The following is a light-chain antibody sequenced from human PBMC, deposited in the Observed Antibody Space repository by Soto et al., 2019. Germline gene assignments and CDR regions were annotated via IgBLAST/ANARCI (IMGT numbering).Light chain of an antibody. CDR2: AAS. J-gene: IGKJ4*01. Sequence: GLSPALGSVSLSPGHRATLSGRASQSVSSSYLAWYQQKPGQVPRLLMYAASSRATGSPDRFSGSGSGTDFSLTISRLEPEDFAVYYCQQYGDSPLTFGGGTKVDIK. CDR3: QQYGDSPLT. CDR1: QSVSSSY. V-gene: IGKV3-20*01.